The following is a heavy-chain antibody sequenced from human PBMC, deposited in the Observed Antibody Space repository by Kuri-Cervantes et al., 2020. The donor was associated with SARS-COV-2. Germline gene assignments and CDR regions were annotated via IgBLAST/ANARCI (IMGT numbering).Heavy chain of an antibody. V-gene: IGHV3-33*06. CDR2: IWSDGGNK. Sequence: SLKISCAASGFTFSSYGMHWVRQAPGKGLECVADIWSDGGNKYYADSVKGRFTISRDNSKNTLYLQMNSLRAEDTAVYYCAKGGGQWLVPPFFDYWGQGTRVTCYS. CDR1: GFTFSSYG. D-gene: IGHD6-19*01. CDR3: AKGGGQWLVPPFFDY. J-gene: IGHJ4*02.